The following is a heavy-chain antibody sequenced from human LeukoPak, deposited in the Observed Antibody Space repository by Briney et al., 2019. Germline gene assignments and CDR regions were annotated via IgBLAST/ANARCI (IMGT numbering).Heavy chain of an antibody. CDR2: IIPILGIA. CDR3: AREVSSHGNDY. Sequence: ASVKVSCKASGGTFSSYAISWVRQAPRQGLEWMGRIIPILGIANYAQKFQGRVTITADKSTSTAYMELSSLRSEDTAVYYCAREVSSHGNDYWGQGTLVAVSS. J-gene: IGHJ4*02. CDR1: GGTFSSYA. V-gene: IGHV1-69*04. D-gene: IGHD6-6*01.